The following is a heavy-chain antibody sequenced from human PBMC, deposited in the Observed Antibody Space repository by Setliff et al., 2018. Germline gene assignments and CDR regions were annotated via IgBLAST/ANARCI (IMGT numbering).Heavy chain of an antibody. CDR2: ISVYNGKT. CDR3: ARDRAIVVVTATGTLNY. CDR1: GYTFTSYG. J-gene: IGHJ4*02. D-gene: IGHD2-21*02. Sequence: ASVKVSCKASGYTFTSYGFSWVRQAPGQGLEWMGWISVYNGKTKYAQKFQGRVTMTTDTSTRTAYMEVTSLRSDDTAVYYCARDRAIVVVTATGTLNYWGQGTLVTVSS. V-gene: IGHV1-18*01.